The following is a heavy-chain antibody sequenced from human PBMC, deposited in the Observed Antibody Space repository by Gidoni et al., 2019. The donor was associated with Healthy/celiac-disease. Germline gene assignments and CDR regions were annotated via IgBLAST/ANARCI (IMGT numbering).Heavy chain of an antibody. CDR2: IDPSDSYT. V-gene: IGHV5-10-1*03. D-gene: IGHD3-16*01. CDR3: ARFTWGYYMDV. Sequence: EVQLVHSGAEVKTPGESVGLSCKCSGDSFTSYWISWVRQMPGKGLEWMGRIDPSDSYTNYSPSFQGHVTISADKSISTAYLQWSSLKASDTAMYYCARFTWGYYMDVWGKGTTVTVSS. J-gene: IGHJ6*03. CDR1: GDSFTSYW.